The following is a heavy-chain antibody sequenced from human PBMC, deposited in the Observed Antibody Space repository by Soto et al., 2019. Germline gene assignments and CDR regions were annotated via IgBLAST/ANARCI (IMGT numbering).Heavy chain of an antibody. J-gene: IGHJ4*02. CDR2: INPSGGST. V-gene: IGHV1-46*01. CDR3: ARAMEYNNSGAY. Sequence: ASVKVSCKASGYTFTNYYMHWVRQAPGQGLEWMGIINPSGGSTTYAQKFQGRVTMTRDTSTSTVYMELSSLRSEDTAMYYCARAMEYNNSGAYWGQGTLVTVSS. D-gene: IGHD6-6*01. CDR1: GYTFTNYY.